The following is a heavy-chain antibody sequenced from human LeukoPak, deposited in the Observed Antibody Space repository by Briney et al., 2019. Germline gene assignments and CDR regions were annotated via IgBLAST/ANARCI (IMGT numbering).Heavy chain of an antibody. CDR1: GDSVSSNSAA. D-gene: IGHD6-19*01. Sequence: QTLSLTCAISGDSVSSNSAAWNWIRQSPSRGLEWLGRTYYRSKWYNDYAVSVKSRITINPDTSKNQFSLQLNSVTPEDTAVYYCARGDIAVAGTSYYYYYGMDVWGQGTTVTVSS. J-gene: IGHJ6*02. CDR2: TYYRSKWYN. V-gene: IGHV6-1*01. CDR3: ARGDIAVAGTSYYYYYGMDV.